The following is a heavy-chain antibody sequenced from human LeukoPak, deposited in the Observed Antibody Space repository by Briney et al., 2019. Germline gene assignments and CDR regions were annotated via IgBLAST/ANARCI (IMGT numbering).Heavy chain of an antibody. V-gene: IGHV4-59*01. CDR3: ASGNAGSRHWFDP. J-gene: IGHJ5*02. Sequence: SETLSLTCTLSGCSISSYYWSWVRQPPGKGLEWIGYVYYSGSTNYNPSLKSRVTISVDTSKNQFSLKLSSVTAADTAVYYCASGNAGSRHWFDPWGQGTLVTVSS. D-gene: IGHD1-1*01. CDR2: VYYSGST. CDR1: GCSISSYY.